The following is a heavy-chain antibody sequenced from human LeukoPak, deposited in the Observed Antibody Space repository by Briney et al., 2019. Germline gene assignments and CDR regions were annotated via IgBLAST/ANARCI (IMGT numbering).Heavy chain of an antibody. J-gene: IGHJ4*02. D-gene: IGHD6-19*01. CDR2: IIGSGGST. CDR1: GFSFSVDV. Sequence: GGALRVSCAASGFSFSVDVMSWVRQAPGGGLEWGSDIIGSGGSTDYADSVTGRFTISRGNAKNSLYLQMNSLRADDAAVYYCAKPVYSGASRMYHFDYWGQGTLVTVSS. CDR3: AKPVYSGASRMYHFDY. V-gene: IGHV3-23*01.